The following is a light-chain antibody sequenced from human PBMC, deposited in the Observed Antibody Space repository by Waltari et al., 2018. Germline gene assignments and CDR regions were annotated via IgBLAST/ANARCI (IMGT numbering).Light chain of an antibody. Sequence: QSVLTQPPSLSRTPGQRVTISCSGSTSNIGTTYVFWYQQFPGRAPKLLIYLDEHRPSGGPDRFSASKSGSSASLTISGLRPEDEATYHCAGWDDSLTGVVFGGGTKLTV. V-gene: IGLV1-47*01. CDR1: TSNIGTTY. CDR2: LDE. CDR3: AGWDDSLTGVV. J-gene: IGLJ2*01.